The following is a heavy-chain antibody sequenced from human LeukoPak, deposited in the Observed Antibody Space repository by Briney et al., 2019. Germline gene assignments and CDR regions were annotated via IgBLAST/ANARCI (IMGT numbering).Heavy chain of an antibody. V-gene: IGHV4-4*07. Sequence: SETLSLTCTVSGGSVSSYYWSWIRQPAGRGLEWIGRIYSSGSTNYNPSLKSRVTMSVDTSKNQFSLKLSSVTAADAAVYFYARLRSAWYIDYWGQGTLVTVSS. CDR3: ARLRSAWYIDY. J-gene: IGHJ4*02. D-gene: IGHD6-19*01. CDR1: GGSVSSYY. CDR2: IYSSGST.